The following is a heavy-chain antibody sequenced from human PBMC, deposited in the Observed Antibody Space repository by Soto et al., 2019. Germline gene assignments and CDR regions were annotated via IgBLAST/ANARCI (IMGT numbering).Heavy chain of an antibody. J-gene: IGHJ5*02. CDR2: FNPSTGGT. D-gene: IGHD1-1*01. Sequence: QGQLVQSGAEVKKPGASVKVSWKASGYTFTTYYIHWMQQAPGQGLEWLGMFNPSTGGTRYTHKFPGRLTMTADTSTSTGYMELSRLRSDDTAVYYCARLWGEIGTAFDPRGQGTLLTVSS. CDR1: GYTFTTYY. CDR3: ARLWGEIGTAFDP. V-gene: IGHV1-46*01.